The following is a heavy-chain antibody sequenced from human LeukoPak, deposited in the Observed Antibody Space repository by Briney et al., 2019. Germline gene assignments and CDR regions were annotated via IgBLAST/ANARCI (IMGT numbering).Heavy chain of an antibody. CDR3: ARVGYSYGYAAGDY. CDR2: IYYSGST. Sequence: ASETLSLTCTVSGGSISSYYWSWIRQPPGKGLEWIGYIYYSGSTNYNPSLKSRVTISVDTSKNQFSLKLSSVTAADTAVYYCARVGYSYGYAAGDYWGQGTLVTVSS. D-gene: IGHD5-18*01. V-gene: IGHV4-59*12. CDR1: GGSISSYY. J-gene: IGHJ4*02.